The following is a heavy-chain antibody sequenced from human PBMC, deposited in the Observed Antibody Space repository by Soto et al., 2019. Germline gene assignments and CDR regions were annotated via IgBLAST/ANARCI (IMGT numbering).Heavy chain of an antibody. V-gene: IGHV3-13*01. J-gene: IGHJ3*02. Sequence: GGSLRLSCVASGFTFSSYDMHWVRQVTGKGLEWVSGIGFAGDTYYPGSVKGRFTISRENAKNSLYLQMNSLRAGDTAVYYCAREGRFCSGGICYAGAFDIWGQGTMVTVSS. CDR3: AREGRFCSGGICYAGAFDI. D-gene: IGHD2-15*01. CDR2: IGFAGDT. CDR1: GFTFSSYD.